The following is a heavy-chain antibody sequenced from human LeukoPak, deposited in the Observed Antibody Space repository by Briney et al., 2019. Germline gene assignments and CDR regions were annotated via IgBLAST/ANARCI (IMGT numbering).Heavy chain of an antibody. J-gene: IGHJ4*02. V-gene: IGHV3-74*01. CDR3: ARVVSGGYSSIDY. Sequence: PGGSLRLSCAASGFIFSSYWMHWVRQAPGKGLVWVSRINSDGSSTSYADSVKGRFTISRDNSKNTLYLQMNSLRAEDTAVYYCARVVSGGYSSIDYWGQGTLVTVSS. D-gene: IGHD5-18*01. CDR1: GFIFSSYW. CDR2: INSDGSST.